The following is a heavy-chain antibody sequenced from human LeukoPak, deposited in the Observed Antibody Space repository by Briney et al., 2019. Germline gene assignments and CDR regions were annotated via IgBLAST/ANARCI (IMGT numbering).Heavy chain of an antibody. D-gene: IGHD3-10*01. CDR2: TFYSGNA. CDR1: GGSISYSY. CDR3: ARQSQLLSDAFDI. J-gene: IGHJ3*02. Sequence: SETLSLTCTVSGGSISYSYWHWMRQPPGKGLEWIGHTFYSGNAKYNPSLKSRVTISVDMSKNQFSLNLSSVTAADTAVYYCARQSQLLSDAFDIWGQGTMVTVSS. V-gene: IGHV4-59*08.